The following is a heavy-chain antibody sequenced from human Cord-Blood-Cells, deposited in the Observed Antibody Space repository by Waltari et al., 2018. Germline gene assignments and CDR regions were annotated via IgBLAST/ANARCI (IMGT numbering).Heavy chain of an antibody. CDR1: GGPISSSSYS. J-gene: IGHJ1*01. V-gene: IGHV4-39*01. D-gene: IGHD6-13*01. Sequence: QLQLQESGAGLVKPSETLSLTCTVSGGPISSSSYSWGWIRQPPGKGLEWIGSIYYSGSTYYNPSLKSRVTISVDTSKNQFSLKLSSVTAADTAVYYCASGIAAAGTEYFQHWGQGTLVTVSS. CDR3: ASGIAAAGTEYFQH. CDR2: IYYSGST.